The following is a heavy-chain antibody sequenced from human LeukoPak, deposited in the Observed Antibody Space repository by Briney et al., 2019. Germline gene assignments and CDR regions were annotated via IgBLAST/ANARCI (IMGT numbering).Heavy chain of an antibody. Sequence: PGGSLRLSCAASRFTFSSYSMNWVRQAPGKGLEWVSSISSSSSYIYYADSVKGRFTISRDNAKNSLYLQMNSLRAEDTAVYYCARDIAAAVYYFDYWGQGTLVTVSS. V-gene: IGHV3-21*01. CDR1: RFTFSSYS. D-gene: IGHD6-13*01. J-gene: IGHJ4*02. CDR2: ISSSSSYI. CDR3: ARDIAAAVYYFDY.